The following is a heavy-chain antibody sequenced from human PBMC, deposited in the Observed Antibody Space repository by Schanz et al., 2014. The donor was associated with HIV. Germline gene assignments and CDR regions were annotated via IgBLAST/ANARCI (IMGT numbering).Heavy chain of an antibody. J-gene: IGHJ4*02. CDR1: GYSFSTYG. D-gene: IGHD2-15*01. Sequence: QVQLVQSGGEVKKPGASVKVSCKASGYSFSTYGISWVRQAPGQGLEWMGWISAHNGNTKYVQKLQGRVTMTTDTSTSTAYMELRSLTSDDTAVYYCARAYCSGGSCHDYRGQGTLVTVSS. CDR3: ARAYCSGGSCHDY. CDR2: ISAHNGNT. V-gene: IGHV1-18*01.